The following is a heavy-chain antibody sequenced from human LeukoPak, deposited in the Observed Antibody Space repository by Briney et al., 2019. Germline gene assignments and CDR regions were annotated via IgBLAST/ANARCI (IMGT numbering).Heavy chain of an antibody. D-gene: IGHD2-8*02. J-gene: IGHJ4*02. Sequence: RAGGSLRLSCAASGFTFSSYAMSWVRQAPGKGLEWVSAISGSGGSTYYADSVKGRFTISRDNSKNTLYLQMNSLRAEDTAVYYCAKDRVSTGDIDYWGQGTLVTVSS. V-gene: IGHV3-23*01. CDR1: GFTFSSYA. CDR2: ISGSGGST. CDR3: AKDRVSTGDIDY.